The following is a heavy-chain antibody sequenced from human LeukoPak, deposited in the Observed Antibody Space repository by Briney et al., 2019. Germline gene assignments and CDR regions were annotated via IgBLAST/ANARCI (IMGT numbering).Heavy chain of an antibody. CDR1: GFTFSSYA. J-gene: IGHJ5*02. CDR2: ISGSGGST. V-gene: IGHV3-23*01. D-gene: IGHD3-10*01. Sequence: PGGSLRLSCAASGFTFSSYAMSWVRQAPGKGLEWVSAISGSGGSTYYADFVKGRFTISRDNSKDTLYLQMNSLRAEDTAVYYCAKGVLPRGDNWFDPWGQGTLVTVSS. CDR3: AKGVLPRGDNWFDP.